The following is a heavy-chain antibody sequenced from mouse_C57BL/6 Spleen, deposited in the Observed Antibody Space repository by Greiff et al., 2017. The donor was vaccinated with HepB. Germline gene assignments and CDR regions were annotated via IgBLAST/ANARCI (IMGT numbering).Heavy chain of an antibody. CDR2: IDPSDSYT. V-gene: IGHV1-69*01. J-gene: IGHJ2*01. CDR3: ARGGIYNYFDY. Sequence: QVQLQQSGAELVMPGASVKLSCKASGYTFTSYWMHWVKQRPGQGLEWIGEIDPSDSYTNYNQKFKGKSTLTVDKSSSTAYMQLSSLTSEDSAVDYCARGGIYNYFDYWGQGTTLTVSS. CDR1: GYTFTSYW. D-gene: IGHD2-12*01.